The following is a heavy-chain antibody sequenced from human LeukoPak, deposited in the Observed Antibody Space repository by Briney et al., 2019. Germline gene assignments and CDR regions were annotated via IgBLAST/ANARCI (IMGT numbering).Heavy chain of an antibody. D-gene: IGHD1-26*01. CDR1: GYXFTGYY. V-gene: IGHV1-2*02. CDR2: INPNSGGT. CDR3: VRAVEQLIHDAFDI. Sequence: ASVKVSCKASGYXFTGYYIYWVRQAPGQGLEWMGWINPNSGGTNYAQKFQGRVTMTRDTSIGTAYMELSRLRSDDTAVYYCVRAVEQLIHDAFDIWGQGTMVTVSS. J-gene: IGHJ3*02.